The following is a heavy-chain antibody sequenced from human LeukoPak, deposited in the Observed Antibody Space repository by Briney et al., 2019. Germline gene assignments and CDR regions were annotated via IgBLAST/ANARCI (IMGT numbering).Heavy chain of an antibody. CDR2: INHSGST. D-gene: IGHD3-3*01. J-gene: IGHJ5*02. V-gene: IGHV4-34*01. CDR3: ARGAIFGVVIRRKSWFDP. Sequence: KASETLSLTCAVYGGSFSGYYWSWIRQPPGKGLEWIGEINHSGSTNYNPSLKSRVTISVDTSKNQFSLKLSSVTAADTAVYYRARGAIFGVVIRRKSWFDPWGQGTLVTVSS. CDR1: GGSFSGYY.